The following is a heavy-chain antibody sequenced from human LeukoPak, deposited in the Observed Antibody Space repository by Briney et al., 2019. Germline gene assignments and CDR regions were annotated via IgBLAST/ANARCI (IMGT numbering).Heavy chain of an antibody. Sequence: ASVKVSCKASGYTFTGYYMHWVRQAPGQGLEWMGWINPNSGGTNYAQKFQGRAAMTRDTSISTAYMELSRLRSDDTAVYYCAREDLAAAGYDYWGQGTLVTVSS. D-gene: IGHD6-13*01. CDR2: INPNSGGT. CDR3: AREDLAAAGYDY. J-gene: IGHJ4*02. CDR1: GYTFTGYY. V-gene: IGHV1-2*02.